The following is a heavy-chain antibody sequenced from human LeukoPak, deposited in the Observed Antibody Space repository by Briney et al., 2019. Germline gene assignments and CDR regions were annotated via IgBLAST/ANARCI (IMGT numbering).Heavy chain of an antibody. Sequence: PSETLSLTCTVSGGSISSGSYYWSWIRQPPGKGLEWIGSIYHSGSTYYNPSLKSRVTISVDTSKNQFSLKLSSVTAADTAVYYCARETAGIAAAVDYWGQGTLVTVSS. V-gene: IGHV4-39*07. D-gene: IGHD6-13*01. CDR1: GGSISSGSYY. CDR2: IYHSGST. CDR3: ARETAGIAAAVDY. J-gene: IGHJ4*02.